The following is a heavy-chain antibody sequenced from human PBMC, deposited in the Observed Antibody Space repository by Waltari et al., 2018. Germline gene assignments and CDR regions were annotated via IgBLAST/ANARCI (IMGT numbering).Heavy chain of an antibody. CDR3: ARDNKYSSSPNGYFDL. J-gene: IGHJ2*01. D-gene: IGHD6-6*01. CDR2: ISSSSTI. Sequence: EVQLVESGGGLVQPGGSLRLSCAASGFTFSSYSMNWVRQAPGKGLEWVSYISSSSTIYYADSVKGRFTISRDNAKNSLYLQMNSLRAEDTAVYYCARDNKYSSSPNGYFDLWGRGTLVTVSS. CDR1: GFTFSSYS. V-gene: IGHV3-48*04.